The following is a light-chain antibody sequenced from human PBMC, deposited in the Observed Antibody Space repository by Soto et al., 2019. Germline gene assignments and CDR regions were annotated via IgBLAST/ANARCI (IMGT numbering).Light chain of an antibody. Sequence: EIVLTQSPATLPLSPGERATLSCRASQSLSRYLAWYQQKPGQAPSLLIYDASNRATGIPARFSGSGSGTDFTLTISSLEPEDFAVYYCQQRTNWQSTFGGGTKVDI. CDR3: QQRTNWQST. CDR1: QSLSRY. CDR2: DAS. V-gene: IGKV3D-11*02. J-gene: IGKJ4*01.